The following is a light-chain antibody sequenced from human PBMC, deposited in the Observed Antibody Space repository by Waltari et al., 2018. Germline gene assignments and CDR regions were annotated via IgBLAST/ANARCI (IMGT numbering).Light chain of an antibody. CDR1: QSVGTW. CDR2: MAS. J-gene: IGKJ2*01. CDR3: QQYSSFST. V-gene: IGKV1-5*03. Sequence: DIQMTHSPSTLSASVGDRVTISCRASQSVGTWLVWYQQKPGKAPKLLIYMASSLDSGVPSRFSGSGSGTDFTLTISSLQPDDFATYSCQQYSSFSTFGQGTKV.